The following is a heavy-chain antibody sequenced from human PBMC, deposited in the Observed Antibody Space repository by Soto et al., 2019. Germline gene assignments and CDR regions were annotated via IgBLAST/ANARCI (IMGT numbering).Heavy chain of an antibody. CDR2: IWHDGSNK. CDR3: ARGRRLRADSSNPSFGP. J-gene: IGHJ5*02. D-gene: IGHD6-13*01. CDR1: TFTFSTYG. V-gene: IGHV3-33*01. Sequence: PGGSLRLSCAASTFTFSTYGMHWVRQAPGKGLEWVAVIWHDGSNKYYADSVRGRFTISRDNSKNTLYLQMDSLRVEDTAVYYCARGRRLRADSSNPSFGPWGQGTLVTVSS.